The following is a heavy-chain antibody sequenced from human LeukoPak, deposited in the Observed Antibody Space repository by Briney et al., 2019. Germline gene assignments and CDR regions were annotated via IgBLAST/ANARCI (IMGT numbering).Heavy chain of an antibody. CDR3: AKRGYGVGFEY. CDR2: IYSSGTT. V-gene: IGHV4-39*01. CDR1: GDPISTPTHW. Sequence: SETLSLTCTVSGDPISTPTHWWGWIRQPPGKGLEWIGSIYSSGTTFYNPSLKSRVTLSTDTSKNQFSLKLSSVTAADTAVYYRAKRGYGVGFEYWGQGTLLTVSS. J-gene: IGHJ4*02. D-gene: IGHD4/OR15-4a*01.